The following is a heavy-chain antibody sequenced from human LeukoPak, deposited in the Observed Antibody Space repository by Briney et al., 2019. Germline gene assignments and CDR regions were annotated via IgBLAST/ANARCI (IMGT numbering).Heavy chain of an antibody. D-gene: IGHD4-17*01. CDR2: ISGSGGSA. CDR1: GFTFSSYA. Sequence: PGGSLRLSCAASGFTFSSYAMSWVRQAPGKGLEWVSAISGSGGSAYYADSVKGRFTISRDNSKNTLYLQMNSLRAEDTAVYYCAKDLTGLYGDYGDYWGQGTLVTVST. J-gene: IGHJ4*02. CDR3: AKDLTGLYGDYGDY. V-gene: IGHV3-23*01.